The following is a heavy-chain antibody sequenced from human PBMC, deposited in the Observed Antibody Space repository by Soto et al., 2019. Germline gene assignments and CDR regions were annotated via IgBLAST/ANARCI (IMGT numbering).Heavy chain of an antibody. Sequence: ASVKVSCKASGYTFTSYGISWVRQAPGQGLEWMGWISAYSGNTNYAQKLQGRVTMTTDTSTSTAYMELRSLRSDDTAVYYCARVGQQLVLGYFGYWGQGTLVTVSS. V-gene: IGHV1-18*01. J-gene: IGHJ4*02. CDR1: GYTFTSYG. CDR2: ISAYSGNT. D-gene: IGHD6-13*01. CDR3: ARVGQQLVLGYFGY.